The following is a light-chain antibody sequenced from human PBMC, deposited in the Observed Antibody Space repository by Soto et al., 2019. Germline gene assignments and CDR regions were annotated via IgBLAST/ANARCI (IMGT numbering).Light chain of an antibody. CDR3: HSYDSSLSGYV. V-gene: IGLV1-40*01. J-gene: IGLJ1*01. Sequence: QSALTQPPSVSGAPGQRVTISCTGSSSNIGKDYDVHWYQQFPGTAPKLLIYSDTNRPSGVPGRFSGSKSGSSASLAITGLQAEDEADYYCHSYDSSLSGYVFGTGTKLTVL. CDR1: SSNIGKDYD. CDR2: SDT.